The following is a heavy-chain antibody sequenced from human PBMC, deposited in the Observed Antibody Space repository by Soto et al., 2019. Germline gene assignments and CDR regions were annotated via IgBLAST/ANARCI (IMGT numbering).Heavy chain of an antibody. CDR3: ARGRRDGYNDNWFDP. CDR2: INHSGST. CDR1: GGSFIGYY. Sequence: PWETLSLTCAVYGGSFIGYYWSWIRQPPGKGLEWIGEINHSGSTNYNPSLKSRVTISVDTSKNQFSLKLSSVTAADTAVYYCARGRRDGYNDNWFDPWGQGTLVTVS. D-gene: IGHD5-12*01. V-gene: IGHV4-34*01. J-gene: IGHJ5*02.